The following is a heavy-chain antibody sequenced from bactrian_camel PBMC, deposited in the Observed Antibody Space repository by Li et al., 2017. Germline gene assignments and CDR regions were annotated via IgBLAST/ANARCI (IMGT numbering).Heavy chain of an antibody. CDR3: AADPTRSYCTGGYWKHPVLVGANPY. Sequence: HVQLVESGGGSVRAGTSLTLTCVTSGYTDDGHCMGWFRQVPGKQREKVALIGSDRATHYSQSVKGRFTISKDNAKNILYLQMNSLKPEDTGMYYCAADPTRSYCTGGYWKHPVLVGANPYWGQGTQVTVS. CDR2: IGSDRAT. J-gene: IGHJ4*01. D-gene: IGHD2*01. CDR1: GYTDDGHC. V-gene: IGHV3S55*01.